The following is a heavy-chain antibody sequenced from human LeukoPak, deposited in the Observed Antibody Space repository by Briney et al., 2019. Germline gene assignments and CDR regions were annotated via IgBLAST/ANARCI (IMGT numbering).Heavy chain of an antibody. CDR2: ISGIGGST. J-gene: IGHJ3*02. Sequence: GRSLRLSCAASGFTFSSYAMSWVRQAPGKGLEWVSSISGIGGSTYYADSAKGRLTISRDNSKNTLYLQMNSLRAEDTGVYYCAKEQRNYYDSSGYYSGGHDAFDIWGQGTMVTVSS. V-gene: IGHV3-23*01. CDR3: AKEQRNYYDSSGYYSGGHDAFDI. D-gene: IGHD3-22*01. CDR1: GFTFSSYA.